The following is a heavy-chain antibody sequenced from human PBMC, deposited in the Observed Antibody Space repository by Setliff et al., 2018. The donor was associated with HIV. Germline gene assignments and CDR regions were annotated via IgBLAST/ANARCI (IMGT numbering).Heavy chain of an antibody. CDR2: IKTKTEGGRT. D-gene: IGHD1-26*01. CDR3: TTDLGGSYHGWNY. J-gene: IGHJ4*02. Sequence: PGGSLRLSCAVSGLTFSNTWMNWVRQTPGKGLEWVGRIKTKTEGGRTDYAAPVKGRFTISRDDSKNTLYLQMNSLKIDDSGVYYCTTDLGGSYHGWNYWGQGTLVTVSS. CDR1: GLTFSNTW. V-gene: IGHV3-15*07.